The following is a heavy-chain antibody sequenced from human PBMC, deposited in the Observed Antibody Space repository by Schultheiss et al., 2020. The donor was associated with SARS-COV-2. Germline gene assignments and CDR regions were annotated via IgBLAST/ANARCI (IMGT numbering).Heavy chain of an antibody. CDR3: TSHLGIVGA. CDR1: GFTFSGSA. Sequence: GESLKISCAASGFTFSGSAMHWVRQASGKGLEWVGRIRSKANSYATAYAASVKGRFTIYRDDSKNTAYLQMNSLKTEDTAVYYCTSHLGIVGAWGQGTLVTVSS. CDR2: IRSKANSYAT. J-gene: IGHJ5*02. D-gene: IGHD1-26*01. V-gene: IGHV3-73*01.